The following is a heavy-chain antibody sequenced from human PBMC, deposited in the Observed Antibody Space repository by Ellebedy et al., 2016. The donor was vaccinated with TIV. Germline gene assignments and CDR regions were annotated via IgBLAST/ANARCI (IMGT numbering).Heavy chain of an antibody. CDR3: ARYLGLHWYPEPAAH. Sequence: GESLKISCAASGFTFSAFAMSWVRQAPGKGLEWVSGISGSGGSSYQADSVKGRLTISRDNSKNTLFLQMTNLRAEDTAVCYCARYLGLHWYPEPAAHWGQGTLVAVSS. V-gene: IGHV3-23*01. J-gene: IGHJ4*02. CDR2: ISGSGGSS. CDR1: GFTFSAFA. D-gene: IGHD3-9*01.